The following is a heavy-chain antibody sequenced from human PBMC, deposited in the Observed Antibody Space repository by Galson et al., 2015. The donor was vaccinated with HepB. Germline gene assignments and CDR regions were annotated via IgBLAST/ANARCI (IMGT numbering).Heavy chain of an antibody. CDR2: ISSNGGST. V-gene: IGHV3-64D*06. Sequence: SLRLSCAASGFTFSSYAMHWVRQAPGKGLEYVSAISSNGGSTYYADSVKGRFTISRDNSKNTLYLQMSSLRAEDTAVYYCVKDRRTNVLRFLEWLSTFDYWGQGTLVAVSS. D-gene: IGHD3-3*01. J-gene: IGHJ4*02. CDR1: GFTFSSYA. CDR3: VKDRRTNVLRFLEWLSTFDY.